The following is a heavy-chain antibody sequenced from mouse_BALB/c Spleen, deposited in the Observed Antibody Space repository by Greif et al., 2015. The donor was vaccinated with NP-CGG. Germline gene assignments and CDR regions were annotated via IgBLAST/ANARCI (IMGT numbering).Heavy chain of an antibody. CDR3: ASGGGTYYFDY. V-gene: IGHV2-9*02. Sequence: VKLVESGPGLVAPSQSLSVTCTVSGFSLTRYGVHWVRQPPGKGLEWLGVIWAGGSTNYNSALMSRLSISKDNSKSQVFLKMNSLQTDDTAMYYCASGGGTYYFDYWGQGTTLTVSS. D-gene: IGHD4-1*01. CDR1: GFSLTRYG. CDR2: IWAGGST. J-gene: IGHJ2*01.